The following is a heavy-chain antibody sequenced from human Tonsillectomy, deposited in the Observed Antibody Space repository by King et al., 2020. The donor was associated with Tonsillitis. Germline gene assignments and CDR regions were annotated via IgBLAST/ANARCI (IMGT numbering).Heavy chain of an antibody. Sequence: QLVQSGAEVKKPGASVKLSCEASGYTFSSYYMHWVRQAPGQGLEWMGIINPSGGSTTYAQKFQGRVTMTRDTSTSTVYMELSSLRSEDTTVYYCARGGVGATLYYFXYWGQXTLVTVSX. CDR1: GYTFSSYY. D-gene: IGHD1-26*01. CDR3: ARGGVGATLYYFXY. CDR2: INPSGGST. V-gene: IGHV1-46*01. J-gene: IGHJ4*02.